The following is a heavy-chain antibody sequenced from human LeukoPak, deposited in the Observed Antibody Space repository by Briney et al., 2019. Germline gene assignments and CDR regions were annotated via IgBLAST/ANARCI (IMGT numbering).Heavy chain of an antibody. CDR2: IYTSGST. Sequence: SETLSLTCTVSGGSISSGSYCWSWIRQPAGKGLEWIGRIYTSGSTNYNPSLKSRVTISVDTSKNQFSLKLSSVTAADTAVYFCARHVASPGYSSSWRLDYWGQGTLVTVSS. D-gene: IGHD6-13*01. CDR3: ARHVASPGYSSSWRLDY. J-gene: IGHJ4*02. V-gene: IGHV4-61*02. CDR1: GGSISSGSYC.